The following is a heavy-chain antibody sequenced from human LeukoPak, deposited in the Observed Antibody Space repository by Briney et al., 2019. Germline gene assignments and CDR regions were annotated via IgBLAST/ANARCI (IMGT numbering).Heavy chain of an antibody. V-gene: IGHV3-9*01. CDR2: ISWNSGSI. CDR1: GFTFHDYA. J-gene: IGHJ6*04. Sequence: GRSLRLSCAAFGFTFHDYAMHWVRQAPGKGLQWVSGISWNSGSIGYADSVKGRFTISRDNAKNSLYLQMNSLRAEDTAVYYCARELDLGDAVVVAATPDYYYGMDVWGKGTTVTVSS. D-gene: IGHD2-15*01. CDR3: ARELDLGDAVVVAATPDYYYGMDV.